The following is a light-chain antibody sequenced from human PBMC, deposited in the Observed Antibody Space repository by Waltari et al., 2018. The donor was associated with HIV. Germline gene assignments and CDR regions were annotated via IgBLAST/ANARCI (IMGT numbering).Light chain of an antibody. J-gene: IGLJ1*01. CDR2: DVS. Sequence: QSALNQPRSVSGSPGQSVTISCTGTSRDVGGYNYVSWYQQHPGKAPKVRIYDVSKRPSGVPDRFSGSKSCNTASLTISGLQAEDEADYYCCSYAGSYTYVFGTGTKVTVL. CDR1: SRDVGGYNY. V-gene: IGLV2-11*01. CDR3: CSYAGSYTYV.